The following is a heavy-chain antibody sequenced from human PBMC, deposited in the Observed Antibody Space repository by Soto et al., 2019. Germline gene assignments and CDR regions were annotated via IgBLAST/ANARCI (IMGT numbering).Heavy chain of an antibody. J-gene: IGHJ5*02. Sequence: PSETLSLTCTVSGGSISSGGYYWSWIRQHPGKGLEWIGYIYYSGSTYYNPSLKSRVTISVDTSKNQFSLKLSSVTAADTAVYYCARGLWFGAGRGAYNWFDPWGQGTLVTVSS. V-gene: IGHV4-31*03. CDR3: ARGLWFGAGRGAYNWFDP. CDR1: GGSISSGGYY. D-gene: IGHD3-10*01. CDR2: IYYSGST.